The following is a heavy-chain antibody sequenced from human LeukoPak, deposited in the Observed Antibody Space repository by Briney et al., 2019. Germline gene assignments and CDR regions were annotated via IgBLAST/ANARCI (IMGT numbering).Heavy chain of an antibody. CDR2: IYYSGST. CDR3: ARGLLVGNTGYYFDY. D-gene: IGHD1-26*01. Sequence: SETLSLTCTVSGGSISGYYWTWIRQPPGTGLEWIGYIYYSGSTNYHPSLKSRVTLSVDTSKKQFSLKLSSVTAADTAVYYCARGLLVGNTGYYFDYWGQGTLVTVSS. J-gene: IGHJ4*02. V-gene: IGHV4-59*01. CDR1: GGSISGYY.